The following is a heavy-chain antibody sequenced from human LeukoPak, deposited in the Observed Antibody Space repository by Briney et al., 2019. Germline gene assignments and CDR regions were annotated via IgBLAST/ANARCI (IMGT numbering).Heavy chain of an antibody. CDR1: GFTFSNYW. CDR3: ARGGLRQLNSY. V-gene: IGHV3-23*01. J-gene: IGHJ4*02. Sequence: GGSLRLSCAASGFTFSNYWMTWVRQAPGKGLEWVSGISGSGGSTYYADSVKGRFTISRDNSRNTLYLQMNSLRAEDTAVYYCARGGLRQLNSYWGQGTLVTVSS. D-gene: IGHD5-12*01. CDR2: ISGSGGST.